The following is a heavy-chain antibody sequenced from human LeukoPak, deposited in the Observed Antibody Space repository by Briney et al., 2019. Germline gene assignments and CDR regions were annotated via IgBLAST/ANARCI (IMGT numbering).Heavy chain of an antibody. CDR1: GYTFTGYY. CDR2: INPNSGGT. D-gene: IGHD1-26*01. Sequence: ASVKVSCKASGYTFTGYYMHWVGQAPGQGLEWMGWINPNSGGTNYAQKFQGRVTMTRDTSISTAYMELSRLRSDDTAVYYCARDLEWEPSYYFDYWGQGTLVTVSS. CDR3: ARDLEWEPSYYFDY. J-gene: IGHJ4*02. V-gene: IGHV1-2*02.